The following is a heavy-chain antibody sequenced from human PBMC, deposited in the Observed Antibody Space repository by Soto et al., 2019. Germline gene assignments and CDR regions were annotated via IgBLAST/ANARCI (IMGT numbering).Heavy chain of an antibody. Sequence: ASVKVSCKVSGYTLTELSMHWVRQAPGKGLEWMGGFDPEDGETIYAQKFQGRVTMTEDTSTDTAYMELSSLRSEDTAVYYCATIYDSSGVDAFDIWGQGTMVTVSS. CDR2: FDPEDGET. V-gene: IGHV1-24*01. D-gene: IGHD3-22*01. CDR1: GYTLTELS. CDR3: ATIYDSSGVDAFDI. J-gene: IGHJ3*02.